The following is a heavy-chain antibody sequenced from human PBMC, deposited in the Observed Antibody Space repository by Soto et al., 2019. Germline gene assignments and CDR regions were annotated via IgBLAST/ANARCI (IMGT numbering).Heavy chain of an antibody. V-gene: IGHV1-18*01. J-gene: IGHJ6*02. Sequence: QVQLVQSGAEVKKPGASVKVSCKASGYTFTSYGITWVRQAPGQGLEWMGWISAYNGNTNYAQKHQGRVTMTTDTATSTAYMELSRLRSDDTAVYYCARYNLITMVRGVIINYYYGMDVWGQGTTVTVSS. CDR1: GYTFTSYG. D-gene: IGHD3-10*01. CDR2: ISAYNGNT. CDR3: ARYNLITMVRGVIINYYYGMDV.